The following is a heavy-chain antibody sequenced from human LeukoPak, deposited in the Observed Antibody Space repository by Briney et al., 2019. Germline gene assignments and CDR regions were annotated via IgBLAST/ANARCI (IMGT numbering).Heavy chain of an antibody. CDR2: ISGSGGST. CDR3: AKGHSSAWYFFDY. CDR1: GFTFSNYA. D-gene: IGHD6-19*01. J-gene: IGHJ4*02. V-gene: IGHV3-23*01. Sequence: GGSLRLSCAASGFTFSNYAMSWVRQAPGKGLEWVSTISGSGGSTHYADSVKGRFTISRDNSKNTLYLQMNSLRAEDTAVYYCAKGHSSAWYFFDYWGQGTLVTVSS.